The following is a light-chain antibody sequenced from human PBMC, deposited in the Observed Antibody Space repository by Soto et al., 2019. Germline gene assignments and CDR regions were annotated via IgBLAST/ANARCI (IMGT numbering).Light chain of an antibody. CDR2: VNSDGSH. CDR3: QTWATGIRV. CDR1: SGHSSYT. V-gene: IGLV4-69*01. Sequence: QLVLTQSPSASASLGASVNLTCTLNSGHSSYTIAWHQQQPEKGPRYLMKVNSDGSHTKGDGIPDRFAGSSSGAERYLTISSLQSEDEADYYCQTWATGIRVFGGGTKVTVL. J-gene: IGLJ3*02.